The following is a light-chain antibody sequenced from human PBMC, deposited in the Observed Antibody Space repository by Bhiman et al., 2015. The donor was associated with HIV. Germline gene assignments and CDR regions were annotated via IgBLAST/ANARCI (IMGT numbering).Light chain of an antibody. J-gene: IGLJ1*01. CDR3: SSYISSSTDNYV. V-gene: IGLV2-14*03. Sequence: QSALTQPAFVSGSLGQSITISCTGTSSDIGSWNFVSWFQQYPGKAPKVMIFDVSNRPSGISNRFSGSKSGSTASLTISGLQAADEAYYYCSSYISSSTDNYVFGTGTKVTVL. CDR1: SSDIGSWNF. CDR2: DVS.